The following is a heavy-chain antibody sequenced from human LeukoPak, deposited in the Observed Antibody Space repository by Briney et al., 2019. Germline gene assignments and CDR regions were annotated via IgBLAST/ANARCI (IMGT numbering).Heavy chain of an antibody. V-gene: IGHV4-61*01. D-gene: IGHD5-18*01. CDR1: GGSVSSGSYY. Sequence: PSETLSLTCTVSGGSVSSGSYYWSWIRQPPGKGLEWVGYIYYSGSTNYNPSLKSRVTISVDTSKNPSPLKLSSVTAADTAVYYCARGRGYRMKTWFDPWGQGTLVTVSS. J-gene: IGHJ5*02. CDR2: IYYSGST. CDR3: ARGRGYRMKTWFDP.